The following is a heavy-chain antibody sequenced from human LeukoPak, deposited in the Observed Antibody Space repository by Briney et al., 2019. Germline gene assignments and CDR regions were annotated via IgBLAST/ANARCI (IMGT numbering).Heavy chain of an antibody. D-gene: IGHD6-19*01. CDR1: GFTVSSNY. Sequence: PGGSLRLSCAASGFTVSSNYMSWVRQAPGKGLEWVSVIYSGGSTYYADSVKGRFTISRDNSKNTLYLQMNSLRAEDTAVYYCASIENYSSGWYSDYWGQGTLVTVSS. CDR2: IYSGGST. CDR3: ASIENYSSGWYSDY. V-gene: IGHV3-53*05. J-gene: IGHJ4*02.